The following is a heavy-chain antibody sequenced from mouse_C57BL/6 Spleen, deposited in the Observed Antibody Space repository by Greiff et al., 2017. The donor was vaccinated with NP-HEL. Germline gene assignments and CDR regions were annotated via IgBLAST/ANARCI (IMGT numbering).Heavy chain of an antibody. CDR2: ISGGGGNT. D-gene: IGHD2-3*01. CDR1: GFTFSSYT. Sequence: DVHLVESGGGLVKPGGSLKLSCAASGFTFSSYTMSWVRQTPEKRLEWVATISGGGGNTYYPDSVKGRFTISRDNAKNTLYLQMSSLRSEDTALYYCARQDGYYSFDYWGQGTTLTVSS. J-gene: IGHJ2*01. V-gene: IGHV5-9*01. CDR3: ARQDGYYSFDY.